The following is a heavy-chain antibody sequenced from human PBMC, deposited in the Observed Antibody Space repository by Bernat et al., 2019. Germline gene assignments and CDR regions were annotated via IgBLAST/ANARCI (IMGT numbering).Heavy chain of an antibody. CDR1: GFTVSSNY. V-gene: IGHV3-53*01. CDR3: ARTTRGFDY. Sequence: EVQLVESGGGLIQPGGSLRLSCAASGFTVSSNYMSWVRQAPGKGLEWVSVIYSGNSTYYANSVKGRFTISKDNSKNTLYLQMHSLRAEDTALYYCARTTRGFDYWGQGTLVSVSS. J-gene: IGHJ4*02. CDR2: IYSGNST. D-gene: IGHD1-14*01.